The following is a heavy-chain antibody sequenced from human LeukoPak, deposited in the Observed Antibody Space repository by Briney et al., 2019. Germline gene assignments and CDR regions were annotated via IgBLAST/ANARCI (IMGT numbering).Heavy chain of an antibody. J-gene: IGHJ6*02. D-gene: IGHD2-15*01. V-gene: IGHV3-53*04. CDR1: GFTVSSNY. Sequence: GGSLRLSCAASGFTVSSNYMSWVRQAPGKGLEWVSVIYSGGSTYYADSVKGRFTISRHNSKNTLYLQMNSLRAEDTAVYYCARVLPSRPLGVVVVAAIWIIGSRYGMDVWGQGTTVTVSS. CDR3: ARVLPSRPLGVVVVAAIWIIGSRYGMDV. CDR2: IYSGGST.